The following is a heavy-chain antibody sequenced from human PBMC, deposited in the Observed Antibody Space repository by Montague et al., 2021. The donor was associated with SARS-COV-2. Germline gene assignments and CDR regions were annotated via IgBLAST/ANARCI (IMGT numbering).Heavy chain of an antibody. CDR2: IYDSGST. Sequence: SETLSLTCSVSGASISYYYWSWIRQPPGKGLEWIGDIYDSGSTNYNPSLQSRVTISLDASRSQLSLRLSSLTAADTAVYYCAREEPDEYYFDYWGQGHLVTVSS. V-gene: IGHV4-59*01. CDR3: AREEPDEYYFDY. J-gene: IGHJ4*02. CDR1: GASISYYY. D-gene: IGHD1-14*01.